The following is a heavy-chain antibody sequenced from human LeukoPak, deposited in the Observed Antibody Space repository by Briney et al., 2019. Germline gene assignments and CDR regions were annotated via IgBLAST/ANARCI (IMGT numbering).Heavy chain of an antibody. CDR2: IYHSGST. V-gene: IGHV4-4*02. Sequence: SGTLSLTCAVSGGSLSSSNWWSWVRQPPGKGLEWIGEIYHSGSTNYNPSLKSRVTISVDKSKNQFSLKLSSVTAADTAVYYCARDPWGYGSGGFDYWGQGTLVTVSS. J-gene: IGHJ4*02. D-gene: IGHD3-10*01. CDR3: ARDPWGYGSGGFDY. CDR1: GGSLSSSNW.